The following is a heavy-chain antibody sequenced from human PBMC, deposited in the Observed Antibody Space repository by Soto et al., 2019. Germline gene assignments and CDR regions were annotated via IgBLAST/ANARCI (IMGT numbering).Heavy chain of an antibody. Sequence: SETLSLTCTVPGGSISSYYWSWIRQPPGKGLEWIGYIYYSGSTNYNPSLKSRVTISVDTSKNQFSLKLSSVTAADTAVYYCARGVGSSWFGPLFDYWGQGTLVTVSS. CDR2: IYYSGST. V-gene: IGHV4-59*01. D-gene: IGHD6-13*01. J-gene: IGHJ4*02. CDR1: GGSISSYY. CDR3: ARGVGSSWFGPLFDY.